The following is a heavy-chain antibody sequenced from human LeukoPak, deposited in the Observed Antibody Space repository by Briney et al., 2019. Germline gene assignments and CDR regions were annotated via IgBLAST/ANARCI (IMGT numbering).Heavy chain of an antibody. CDR1: GFTFSSYW. J-gene: IGHJ4*02. V-gene: IGHV3-7*01. CDR3: AREPEGATLDY. CDR2: IKQDGSEK. D-gene: IGHD1-26*01. Sequence: PGGPLRLSCAASGFTFSSYWMSWVRQAPGKGLEWVANIKQDGSEKYYVDSVKGRFTISRDNAKNSLYLQMNSLRAEDTAVYYCAREPEGATLDYWGQGTLVTVSS.